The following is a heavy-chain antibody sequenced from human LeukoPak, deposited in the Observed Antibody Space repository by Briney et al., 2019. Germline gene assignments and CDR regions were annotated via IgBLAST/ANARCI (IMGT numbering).Heavy chain of an antibody. D-gene: IGHD6-13*01. CDR1: GGSISSSPYY. Sequence: SETLSLTCTVSGGSISSSPYYWGWIRQPPGKGLEWIGSIYYSGSTYYNPSLKSRVTISVDTSKNQFSLKLSSVTAADTAVYYCAREIAAAGTLDYWGQGTLVTVSS. CDR2: IYYSGST. J-gene: IGHJ4*02. V-gene: IGHV4-39*02. CDR3: AREIAAAGTLDY.